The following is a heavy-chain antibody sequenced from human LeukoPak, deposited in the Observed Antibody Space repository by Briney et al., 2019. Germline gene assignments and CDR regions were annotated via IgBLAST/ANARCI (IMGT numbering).Heavy chain of an antibody. Sequence: GGSLRLSCAASGFTFRDFAMHWVRQAPGKGLEYVSAISSDGGSKYYATSLKGRFTVSRDNSKNTLYLQMNSLRIEDTAVYYCARVSNRYTYGYDASDMWGQGTMVTVSS. V-gene: IGHV3-64*01. CDR3: ARVSNRYTYGYDASDM. CDR1: GFTFRDFA. CDR2: ISSDGGSK. J-gene: IGHJ3*02. D-gene: IGHD5-18*01.